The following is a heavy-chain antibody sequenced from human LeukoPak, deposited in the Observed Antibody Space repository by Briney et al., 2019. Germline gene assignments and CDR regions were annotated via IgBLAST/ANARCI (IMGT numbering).Heavy chain of an antibody. CDR1: GGSISSGGYY. CDR2: IYYSGST. V-gene: IGHV4-31*03. Sequence: PSQTLSLTCTVSGGSISSGGYYWSWIRQHPGKGLEWIGYIYYSGSTYYNPSLKSRVTISVDTSKNQFSLKLSSVTAADTAVYYCARGRTYYDILTGYQPSYFDYWGQGTLVTVSS. CDR3: ARGRTYYDILTGYQPSYFDY. J-gene: IGHJ4*02. D-gene: IGHD3-9*01.